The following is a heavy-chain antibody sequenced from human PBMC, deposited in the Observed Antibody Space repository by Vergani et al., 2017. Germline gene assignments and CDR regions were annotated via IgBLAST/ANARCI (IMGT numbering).Heavy chain of an antibody. V-gene: IGHV1-46*02. CDR2: LNPTTGHT. D-gene: IGHD2-21*01. CDR1: GYIFKNYY. CDR3: ARSIGYCAGASCRAYYFDH. J-gene: IGHJ5*02. Sequence: VQLVQSGAEVRKPGASVTVSCTASGYIFKNYYIHWLRQAPGQAFEWMGILNPTTGHTTSEQKFMGRVDMTRDPSTDTSTRTVQMTLSSLRSEDTAVYYCARSIGYCAGASCRAYYFDHWGQGTRDTVSS.